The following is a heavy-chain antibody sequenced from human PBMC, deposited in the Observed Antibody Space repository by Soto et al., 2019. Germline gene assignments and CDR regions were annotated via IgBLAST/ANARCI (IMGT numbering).Heavy chain of an antibody. D-gene: IGHD6-6*01. J-gene: IGHJ6*02. Sequence: GASVKVSCKASGYTFTGYYMHWVRQAPGQGLEWMGWINPNSGGTNYAQKFQGWVTMTRDTSISTAYMELSRLRSDDTAVYYCARDQGLAARSRYYGMDVWGQGTTVTVSS. CDR2: INPNSGGT. CDR1: GYTFTGYY. CDR3: ARDQGLAARSRYYGMDV. V-gene: IGHV1-2*04.